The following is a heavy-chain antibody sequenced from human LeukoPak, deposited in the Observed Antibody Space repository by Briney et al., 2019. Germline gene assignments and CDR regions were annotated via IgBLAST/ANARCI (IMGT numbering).Heavy chain of an antibody. CDR2: IWYHGNEI. D-gene: IGHD5-12*01. CDR3: VRGSGGNGYGYWGDN. Sequence: PGRSLRLSCAASGFTFSSYGMHWVRQAPGKGLEWVAVIWYHGNEIHYIDSVKGRFTISRDNFRNTLYLQMNSLRADDSAVYYCVRGSGGNGYGYWGDNWGQGTLVTVSS. J-gene: IGHJ4*02. V-gene: IGHV3-33*08. CDR1: GFTFSSYG.